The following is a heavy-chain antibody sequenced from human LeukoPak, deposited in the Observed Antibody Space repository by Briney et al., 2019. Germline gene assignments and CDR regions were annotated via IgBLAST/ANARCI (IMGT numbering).Heavy chain of an antibody. D-gene: IGHD3-22*01. CDR1: GFTFSNHA. J-gene: IGHJ4*02. V-gene: IGHV3-23*01. CDR2: ITGSGSST. CDR3: AREWFDFDY. Sequence: QTGGSLRLFCTASGFTFSNHAMTWLRQAPGKGLEWVSEITGSGSSTYYADPVKGRFTISRDNSKNTMFLQMNSVRAEDTATYYCAREWFDFDYWGQGILVTVSS.